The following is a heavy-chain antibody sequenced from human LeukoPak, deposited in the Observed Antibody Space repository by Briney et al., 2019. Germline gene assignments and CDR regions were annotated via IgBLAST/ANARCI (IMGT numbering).Heavy chain of an antibody. V-gene: IGHV1-2*02. CDR1: GYTFTGYY. CDR3: ARGVVVATRGPVDY. D-gene: IGHD5-12*01. J-gene: IGHJ4*02. CDR2: INPNSGGT. Sequence: GASVKVSCKASGYTFTGYYMHWVRQAPGQGLEWMGWINPNSGGTNYAQKFQGRVTMTRDTSISTAYMELSRLRSGDTAVYYCARGVVVATRGPVDYWGQGTLVTVSS.